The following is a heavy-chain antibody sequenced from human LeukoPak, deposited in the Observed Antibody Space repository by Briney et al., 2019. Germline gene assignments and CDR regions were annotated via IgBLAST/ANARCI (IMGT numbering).Heavy chain of an antibody. CDR2: IYFSGST. J-gene: IGHJ5*02. V-gene: IGHV4-39*02. CDR3: ARDLFTSSWYRWFDP. Sequence: SETLSLTCTVSGGSISSSSYYWGWIRQPPGKDLEWIGSIYFSGSTYYNPSLKSRVTISVDTSKNQFSLKLTSVTAADTAVYYCARDLFTSSWYRWFDPWGQGTLITVSS. D-gene: IGHD6-13*01. CDR1: GGSISSSSYY.